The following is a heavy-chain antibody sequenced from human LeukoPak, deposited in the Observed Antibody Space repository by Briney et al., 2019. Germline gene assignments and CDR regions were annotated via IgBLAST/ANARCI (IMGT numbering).Heavy chain of an antibody. CDR2: IIPILGMA. CDR3: ARGWAAAGTGNWFDP. D-gene: IGHD6-13*01. Sequence: SVKVSCKASGGTFSSYAISWVRQAPGQGLEWMGRIIPILGMANYAQKFQGRVTITADKSTSTAYMELSSLRSEDTAVYYCARGWAAAGTGNWFDPWGQGTLVTVSS. CDR1: GGTFSSYA. J-gene: IGHJ5*02. V-gene: IGHV1-69*04.